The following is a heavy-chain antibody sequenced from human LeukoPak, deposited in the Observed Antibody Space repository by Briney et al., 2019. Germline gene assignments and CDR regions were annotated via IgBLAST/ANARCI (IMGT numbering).Heavy chain of an antibody. D-gene: IGHD1-20*01. CDR3: AGESCITGSLCYMDV. CDR2: INPYGGGT. Sequence: ASVKVSCKASGYTFTNYYIHWVRQAPGQGLEWMGGINPYGGGTNFVQKFQGRVTLTRDTSISTAYMEVSSLRSDDMAGYYCAGESCITGSLCYMDVWGRGTTVTVSS. J-gene: IGHJ6*03. CDR1: GYTFTNYY. V-gene: IGHV1-2*02.